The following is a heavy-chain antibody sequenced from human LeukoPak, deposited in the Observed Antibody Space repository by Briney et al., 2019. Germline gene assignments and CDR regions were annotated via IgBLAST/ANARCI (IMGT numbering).Heavy chain of an antibody. V-gene: IGHV4-34*01. CDR2: INHSGST. J-gene: IGHJ4*02. CDR3: ARHPRGTRIAAAGDY. Sequence: SETLSLTCAVYAGSFSGYYWSWIRQPPGKGLEWIGEINHSGSTNYNPSLKSRVTISVDTSNNQFSLKLSSVTAADTAVYYCARHPRGTRIAAAGDYWGQGTLVTVSS. D-gene: IGHD6-13*01. CDR1: AGSFSGYY.